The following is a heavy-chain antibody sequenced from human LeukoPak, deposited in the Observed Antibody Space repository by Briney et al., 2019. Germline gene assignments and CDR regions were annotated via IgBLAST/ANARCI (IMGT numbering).Heavy chain of an antibody. D-gene: IGHD5-18*01. CDR1: GFTFDDYA. CDR2: ISWDGGST. Sequence: AGGSLRLSCAASGFTFDDYAMHWVRQAPGKGLEWVSLISWDGGSTYYADSVKGRFTISRDNAKNSLYLQMNSLRAEDTAVYYCARSGEYSYGSRDYWGQGTLVTVSS. J-gene: IGHJ4*02. CDR3: ARSGEYSYGSRDY. V-gene: IGHV3-43D*03.